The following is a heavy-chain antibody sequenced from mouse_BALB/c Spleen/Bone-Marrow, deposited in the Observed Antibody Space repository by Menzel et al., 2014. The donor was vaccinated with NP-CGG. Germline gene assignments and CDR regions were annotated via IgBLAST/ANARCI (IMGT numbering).Heavy chain of an antibody. Sequence: EVKLVDSGGGLVQPGGSRKLSRAASGFTFSSFGMHWVRQAPEKGLEWVAYISSGSSTIYYADTVKGRFTISRDNPKNTLFLQMTSLRSEDTAMYYCARYGYYDAMDYWGQGTSVTVSS. V-gene: IGHV5-17*02. CDR2: ISSGSSTI. CDR1: GFTFSSFG. CDR3: ARYGYYDAMDY. J-gene: IGHJ4*01. D-gene: IGHD2-3*01.